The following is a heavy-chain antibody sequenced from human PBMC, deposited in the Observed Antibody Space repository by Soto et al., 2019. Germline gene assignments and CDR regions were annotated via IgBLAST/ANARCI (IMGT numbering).Heavy chain of an antibody. Sequence: PGGSLRLSCAASGFTFSSYAMSWVRQAPGKGLEWVSAISGSGGSTYYADSVKGRFTISRDNSKNTLYLQMNSLRAEDTAVYYCAKDLVAGIVVVIKGDAFDIWGQGTMVTVSS. J-gene: IGHJ3*02. CDR1: GFTFSSYA. D-gene: IGHD3-22*01. V-gene: IGHV3-23*01. CDR3: AKDLVAGIVVVIKGDAFDI. CDR2: ISGSGGST.